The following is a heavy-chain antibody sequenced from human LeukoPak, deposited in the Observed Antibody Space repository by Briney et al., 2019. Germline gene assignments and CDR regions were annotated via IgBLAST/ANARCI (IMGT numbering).Heavy chain of an antibody. D-gene: IGHD3-16*01. CDR1: GGAFGNYG. CDR3: ARDSGGLRLGERRFGL. J-gene: IGHJ2*01. V-gene: IGHV1-69*04. CDR2: VIPMLNIA. Sequence: ASVNVSCKASGGAFGNYGISWVRQAPGQGPEWMGRVIPMLNIADYAQKFQGRVTIIADKSTSTVYLDLRSLRSEDTAVYFCARDSGGLRLGERRFGLWGRGTLLIVSS.